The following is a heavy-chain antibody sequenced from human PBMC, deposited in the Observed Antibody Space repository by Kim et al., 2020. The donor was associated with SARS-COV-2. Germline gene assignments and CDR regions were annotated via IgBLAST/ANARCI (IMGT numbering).Heavy chain of an antibody. CDR1: GYTFTSYA. CDR2: INTNTGNP. CDR3: ARVSFFAIFGVVIIYLYYGMDV. J-gene: IGHJ6*02. Sequence: ASVKVSCKASGYTFTSYAMNWVRQAPGQGLEWMGWINTNTGNPTYAQGFTGRFVFSLDTSASTAYLQISSLKAEDTAVYYCARVSFFAIFGVVIIYLYYGMDVWGQGTTVTVSS. D-gene: IGHD3-3*01. V-gene: IGHV7-4-1*02.